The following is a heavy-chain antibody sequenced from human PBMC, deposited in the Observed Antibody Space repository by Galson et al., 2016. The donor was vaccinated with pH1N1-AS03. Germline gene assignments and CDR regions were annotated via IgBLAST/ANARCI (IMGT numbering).Heavy chain of an antibody. V-gene: IGHV3-7*03. D-gene: IGHD6-19*01. Sequence: LRLSCAASGFTLSSYWMSWVRQAPGKGLEWVANIKQDGSDKYYVDSVKGRFTISRDNAKNSLYLQMNNLRAEDTAVYYCTRAIALADSIWGQGTLVTVSS. CDR1: GFTLSSYW. CDR3: TRAIALADSI. J-gene: IGHJ4*02. CDR2: IKQDGSDK.